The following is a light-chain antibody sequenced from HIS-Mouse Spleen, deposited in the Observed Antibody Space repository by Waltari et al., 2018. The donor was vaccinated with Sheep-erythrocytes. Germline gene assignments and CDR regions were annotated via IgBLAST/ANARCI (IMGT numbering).Light chain of an antibody. V-gene: IGKV1D-13*01. J-gene: IGKJ1*01. Sequence: IQLTQSPSSLSASVGDRVTITCRASQGISSALAWNQQKPGKAPKLRIYDASSLESGVPSRFSGSGSGTDFTLTISSLQPEDFATYYCQQFNNYPRTFGQGTKVEIK. CDR1: QGISSA. CDR2: DAS. CDR3: QQFNNYPRT.